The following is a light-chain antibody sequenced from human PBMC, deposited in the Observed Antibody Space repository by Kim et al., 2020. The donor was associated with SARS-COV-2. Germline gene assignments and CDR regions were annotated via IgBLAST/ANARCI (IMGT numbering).Light chain of an antibody. CDR1: ALPKQY. V-gene: IGLV3-25*03. CDR2: KDS. CDR3: QSADSSGTYV. Sequence: VSPVPTARITCSGDALPKQYAYWYQQQPGQAPVLVIYKDSERPSGIPERFSGSSSGTTVTLTISGVQAEDEADYYCQSADSSGTYVFGTGTKVTVL. J-gene: IGLJ1*01.